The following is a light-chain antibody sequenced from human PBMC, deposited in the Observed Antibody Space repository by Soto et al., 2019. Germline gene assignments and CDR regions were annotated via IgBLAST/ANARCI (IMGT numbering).Light chain of an antibody. V-gene: IGLV1-47*01. CDR2: RND. CDR1: RSNIGSNY. CDR3: LAWDDSRSGGV. Sequence: QSVLTQPPTASGTPGQWVIVSCSGSRSNIGSNYVYWYQQVPGTAPKLLIYRNDQRPSGVPDRFSGSKSGTSASLAISGLRSEDEADYYCLAWDDSRSGGVFGGGTQLTVL. J-gene: IGLJ7*01.